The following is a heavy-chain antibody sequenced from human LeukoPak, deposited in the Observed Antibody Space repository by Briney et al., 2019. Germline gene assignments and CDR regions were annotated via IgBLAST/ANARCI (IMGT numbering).Heavy chain of an antibody. V-gene: IGHV3-9*01. Sequence: GGSLRLSCAASGFTFDDYAMHWVRQAPGKGLEWFSGISWNSGSIGYADSVKGRFTISRDNAKNSLYLQMNSLRAEDTALYYCAKDSSGEIDYWGQGTLVTVSS. CDR1: GFTFDDYA. J-gene: IGHJ4*02. CDR3: AKDSSGEIDY. CDR2: ISWNSGSI. D-gene: IGHD2-15*01.